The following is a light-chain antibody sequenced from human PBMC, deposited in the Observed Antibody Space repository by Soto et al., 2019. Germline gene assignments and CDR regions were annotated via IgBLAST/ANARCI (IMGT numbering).Light chain of an antibody. V-gene: IGLV2-14*02. CDR3: SSYARNRDIL. J-gene: IGLJ2*01. CDR2: EVS. Sequence: QSALTQPASVSGSPGQSITISCTGTSSDVGSLNVVSWYQQLPGKAPKLMIYEVSKRPSGVPDRFSGSKSGNTASLTVSGLQAEDEADYYCSSYARNRDILFGGGTKVTVL. CDR1: SSDVGSLNV.